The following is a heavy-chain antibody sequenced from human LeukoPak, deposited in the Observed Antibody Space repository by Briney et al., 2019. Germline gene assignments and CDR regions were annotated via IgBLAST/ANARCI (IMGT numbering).Heavy chain of an antibody. CDR3: ARDYYRGAFDI. CDR1: GFTVSSNY. J-gene: IGHJ3*02. Sequence: PGRSLRLSCAASGFTVSSNYMNWVRQAPGKGLEWVSVIYSGGSTYYADSVKGRFTISRDNSKNTLYLQMNSLRVEDTAVYYCARDYYRGAFDIWGRGTMVTVSS. CDR2: IYSGGST. V-gene: IGHV3-53*01. D-gene: IGHD3-22*01.